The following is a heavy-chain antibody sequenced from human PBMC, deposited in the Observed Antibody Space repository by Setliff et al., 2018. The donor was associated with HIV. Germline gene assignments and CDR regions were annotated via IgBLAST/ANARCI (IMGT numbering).Heavy chain of an antibody. J-gene: IGHJ4*02. CDR2: IRYDGSNK. CDR1: GFTFSSYG. Sequence: GGSLRFSCAASGFTFSSYGMHWVRQAPGKGLEWVAFIRYDGSNKYYADSVKGRFTISRDNSKNTLYLQMNSLRAEDTAVYYCAKDQYDYVWGSYLTCEDWGQGTLVTVS. V-gene: IGHV3-30*02. CDR3: AKDQYDYVWGSYLTCED. D-gene: IGHD3-16*02.